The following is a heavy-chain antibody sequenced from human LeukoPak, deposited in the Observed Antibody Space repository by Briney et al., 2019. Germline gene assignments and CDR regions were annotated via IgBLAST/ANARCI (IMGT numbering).Heavy chain of an antibody. CDR1: GFTFSSYA. CDR3: AKDKTYYYDSSGQDY. CDR2: ISGSGGST. V-gene: IGHV3-23*01. J-gene: IGHJ3*01. Sequence: PGGSLRLSCAASGFTFSSYAMSWVRQAPEKGLEWVSAISGSGGSTYYADSVKGRFTISRDNSKNTLYLQMNSLRAEDTAVYYCAKDKTYYYDSSGQDYWGQGTMVTVSS. D-gene: IGHD3-22*01.